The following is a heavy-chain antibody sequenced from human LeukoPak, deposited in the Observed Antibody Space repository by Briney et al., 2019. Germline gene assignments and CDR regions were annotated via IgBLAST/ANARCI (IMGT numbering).Heavy chain of an antibody. CDR1: GYTFTGYY. CDR3: ARANFPLDAFDI. V-gene: IGHV1-2*02. Sequence: ASVKVSCKASGYTFTGYYMHWVRQAPGQGLEWMGWITLNSGATNYAQKFQGRVTMTRDTSISTAYLELSGLRSDDTAVYYCARANFPLDAFDIWGQGTMVTVSS. J-gene: IGHJ3*02. CDR2: ITLNSGAT. D-gene: IGHD3-3*01.